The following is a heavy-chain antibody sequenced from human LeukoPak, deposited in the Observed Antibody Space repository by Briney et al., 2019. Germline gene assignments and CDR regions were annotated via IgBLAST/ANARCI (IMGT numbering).Heavy chain of an antibody. CDR2: INHSGST. Sequence: PSETLSLTCAVYGGSFSGYYWSWIRQPPGKGLEWIGEINHSGSTNYNPSLKSRVTISVDTSKNQFSLKLSSVTAADTAVYYCARAGRIFVWGQGTLVTVSS. CDR1: GGSFSGYY. D-gene: IGHD2/OR15-2a*01. J-gene: IGHJ4*02. CDR3: ARAGRIFV. V-gene: IGHV4-34*01.